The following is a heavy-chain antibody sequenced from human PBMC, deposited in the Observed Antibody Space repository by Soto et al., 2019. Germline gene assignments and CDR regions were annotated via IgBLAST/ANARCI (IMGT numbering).Heavy chain of an antibody. CDR3: AKHITGLCFGEVGY. J-gene: IGHJ4*02. V-gene: IGHV3-30*18. Sequence: LRLSLAASGFTFSSYGMHWVRQAPGKGLEWVAVISYDGSNKYYADSVKGRFTISRDNSKNTPYLQMNSLRAEDTAAYYCAKHITGLCFGEVGYWGQVTLVTVSS. CDR2: ISYDGSNK. D-gene: IGHD3-10*01. CDR1: GFTFSSYG.